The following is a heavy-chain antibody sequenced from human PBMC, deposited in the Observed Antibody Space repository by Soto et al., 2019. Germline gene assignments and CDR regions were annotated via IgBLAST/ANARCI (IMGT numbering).Heavy chain of an antibody. V-gene: IGHV1-69*12. D-gene: IGHD3-22*01. J-gene: IGHJ6*02. CDR2: IIPIFGTA. CDR3: ATEGDGSGSYYYGMDV. CDR1: GGTFSSSA. Sequence: QVQLVQSGAEVKKPGSSVKVSCKASGGTFSSSAITWVRQAPGQGLEWMGGIIPIFGTANYAQKFQGRVTITADASTSTAYMEMSSLRSEDTAVYYCATEGDGSGSYYYGMDVWGQGTTVTVSS.